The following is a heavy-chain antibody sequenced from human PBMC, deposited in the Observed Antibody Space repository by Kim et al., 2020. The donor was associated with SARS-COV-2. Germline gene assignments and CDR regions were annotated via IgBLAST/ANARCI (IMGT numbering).Heavy chain of an antibody. CDR2: IYYSGST. Sequence: SETPSLTCTVSGGSISSSSYYWGWIRQPPGKGLEWIGSIYYSGSTYYNPSLKSRVTISVDTSKNQFSLKLSSVTAADTAVYYCARLQPDSSSYDYWGQGTLVTVSS. J-gene: IGHJ4*02. CDR1: GGSISSSSYY. V-gene: IGHV4-39*01. D-gene: IGHD6-13*01. CDR3: ARLQPDSSSYDY.